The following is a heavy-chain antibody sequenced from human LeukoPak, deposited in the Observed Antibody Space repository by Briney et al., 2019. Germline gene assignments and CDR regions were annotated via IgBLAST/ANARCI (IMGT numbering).Heavy chain of an antibody. J-gene: IGHJ1*01. D-gene: IGHD3-22*01. CDR3: ARGTYYYDSSVPH. Sequence: GGSLRLSCAASGFTFSSSSMTWVRQAPGKGLEWVSYISSSGYNIYYADSVKGRFTISRDNAKNSLYLQMNSLRVEDTAVYYCARGTYYYDSSVPHWGQGTLVTVSS. CDR2: ISSSGYNI. V-gene: IGHV3-48*04. CDR1: GFTFSSSS.